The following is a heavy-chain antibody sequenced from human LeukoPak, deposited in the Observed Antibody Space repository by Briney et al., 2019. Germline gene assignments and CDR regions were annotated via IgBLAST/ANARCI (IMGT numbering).Heavy chain of an antibody. CDR2: VSTSGGST. CDR3: AKQAYDSPRTNFGC. D-gene: IGHD3-22*01. CDR1: GLTFSRYA. V-gene: IGHV3-23*01. Sequence: TGGSLRLSCAASGLTFSRYAMSWVRQAPGKGLEWVSGVSTSGGSTYYADSVKGRFTISRDNSKNTLHLQMNSLRAEDTAIYYCAKQAYDSPRTNFGCWGQGTLVTVSS. J-gene: IGHJ4*02.